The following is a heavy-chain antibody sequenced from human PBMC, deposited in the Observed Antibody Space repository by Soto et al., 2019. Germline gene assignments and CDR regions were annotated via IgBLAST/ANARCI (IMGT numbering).Heavy chain of an antibody. CDR1: GFTFWDYA. CDR2: ISGTTGKT. J-gene: IGHJ4*02. V-gene: IGHV3-23*01. Sequence: EVYLLESGGGLVHPGGSLRLSCGGSGFTFWDYAMTWVRRAPGKGLEWVSSISGTTGKTYYADSVRGRFTISRDNSRNMLFLQMNSLTGEDTAEYYCAKGDSRYDFCIGQWGRGVQVTVSS. D-gene: IGHD3-3*01. CDR3: AKGDSRYDFCIGQ.